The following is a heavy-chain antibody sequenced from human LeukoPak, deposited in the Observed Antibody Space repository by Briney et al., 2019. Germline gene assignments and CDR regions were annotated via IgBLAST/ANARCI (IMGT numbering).Heavy chain of an antibody. CDR2: IYPGDSDT. D-gene: IGHD4-17*01. Sequence: GESLKISCQGSGYSFTSYWIGWVRQMPGKGLEWMGIIYPGDSDTRYSPSFQGQVTISADKSISTAYLQWSSLKASDTAMYYCARHLKRYGDYFWFDPWGQGTLVTVSS. CDR1: GYSFTSYW. V-gene: IGHV5-51*01. J-gene: IGHJ5*02. CDR3: ARHLKRYGDYFWFDP.